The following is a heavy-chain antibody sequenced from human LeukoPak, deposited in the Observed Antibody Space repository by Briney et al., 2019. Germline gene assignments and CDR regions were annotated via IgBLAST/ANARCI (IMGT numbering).Heavy chain of an antibody. D-gene: IGHD6-13*01. Sequence: PGGSLRLSCAASGFTFSSYGMHWVRQAPGKGLEWVAVIWYDGSNKYYADSVKGRFTISRDNSKNTLYLQMNSLRAEDTAVYYCARDDLGYSSSWYSLGYFDYWGQGTLVTVSS. CDR2: IWYDGSNK. J-gene: IGHJ4*02. CDR3: ARDDLGYSSSWYSLGYFDY. V-gene: IGHV3-33*01. CDR1: GFTFSSYG.